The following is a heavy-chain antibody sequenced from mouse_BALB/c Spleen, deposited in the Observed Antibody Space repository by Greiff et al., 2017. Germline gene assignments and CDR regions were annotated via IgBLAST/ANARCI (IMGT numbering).Heavy chain of an antibody. V-gene: IGHV3-8*02. CDR2: ISYSGST. D-gene: IGHD1-1*01. CDR1: GDSITSGY. Sequence: EVQLQESGPSLVKPSQTLSLTCSVTGDSITSGYWNWIRKFPGNKLEYMGYISYSGSTYYNPSLKSRISITRDTSKNQYYLQLNSVTTEDTATYCCARYYYGSSYEFAYWGQGTLVTVSA. J-gene: IGHJ3*01. CDR3: ARYYYGSSYEFAY.